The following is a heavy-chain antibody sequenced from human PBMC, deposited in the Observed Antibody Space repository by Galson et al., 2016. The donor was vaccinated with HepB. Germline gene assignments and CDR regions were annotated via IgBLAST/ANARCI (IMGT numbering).Heavy chain of an antibody. J-gene: IGHJ4*02. Sequence: TLSLTCTVSGGSISSGAYYWSWIRQHPGKGLEWIGYIYYRGSTYNNPSLKSRITISIDTSKNLFSLKLTSVTAADTAVYYCARGGSGYIYGYGYWGQGTLVTVSS. CDR3: ARGGSGYIYGYGY. D-gene: IGHD5-18*01. CDR2: IYYRGST. CDR1: GGSISSGAYY. V-gene: IGHV4-31*03.